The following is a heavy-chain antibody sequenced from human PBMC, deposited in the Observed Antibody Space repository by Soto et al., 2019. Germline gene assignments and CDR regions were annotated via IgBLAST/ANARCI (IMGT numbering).Heavy chain of an antibody. Sequence: ASVKVSCKASGYTFANYAMQWVRQAPGQRLEWMGWINGGSGSTRYSQNFQGRLTITRDSSANTVYMELSSLRSGDTAIYYCARGYCSGGSCYARDILDYWGQGTLVTVSS. CDR3: ARGYCSGGSCYARDILDY. CDR1: GYTFANYA. V-gene: IGHV1-3*01. D-gene: IGHD2-15*01. J-gene: IGHJ4*02. CDR2: INGGSGST.